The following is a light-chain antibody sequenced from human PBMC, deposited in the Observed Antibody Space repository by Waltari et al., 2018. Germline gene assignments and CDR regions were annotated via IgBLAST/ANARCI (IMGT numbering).Light chain of an antibody. Sequence: DIVMTRSPDSLAVSLGERATINCKSSQSVLYSSNNKNYLAWYQQKPGQPPKLLIYWASTRESGVPDRFSGSGSGPDFTLTISSLQAEDVAVYYCQQYYITPWTFGQGTKVDIK. CDR1: QSVLYSSNNKNY. V-gene: IGKV4-1*01. CDR2: WAS. J-gene: IGKJ1*01. CDR3: QQYYITPWT.